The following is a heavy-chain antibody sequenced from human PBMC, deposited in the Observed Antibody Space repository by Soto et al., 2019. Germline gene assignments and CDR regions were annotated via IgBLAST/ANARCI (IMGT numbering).Heavy chain of an antibody. J-gene: IGHJ5*02. V-gene: IGHV4-61*01. CDR2: IYFTGST. Sequence: ASETLSLTCTVSGGAVSSGTYYWSWIRQPPGKGLEWIGHIYFTGSTNYNPSLKSRVTMSPDTSRNQFSLKLSSVTAADTAVYYCTRGPPRVQWFDPWGLGTLVTVSS. CDR3: TRGPPRVQWFDP. CDR1: GGAVSSGTYY.